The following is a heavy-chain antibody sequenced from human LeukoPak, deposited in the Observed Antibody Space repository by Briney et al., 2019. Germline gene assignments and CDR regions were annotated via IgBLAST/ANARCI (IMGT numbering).Heavy chain of an antibody. D-gene: IGHD5-18*01. Sequence: ASVKVSCKASGYTFTSYGISWVRQAPGQGLEWMGWISAYNGNTNYAQKLQGRVTMTTDTSTSTAYMELRSLRSDDTAVYYCARDPGYSYGHGHYNYGMDVRGQGTTVTVSS. CDR3: ARDPGYSYGHGHYNYGMDV. V-gene: IGHV1-18*01. J-gene: IGHJ6*02. CDR1: GYTFTSYG. CDR2: ISAYNGNT.